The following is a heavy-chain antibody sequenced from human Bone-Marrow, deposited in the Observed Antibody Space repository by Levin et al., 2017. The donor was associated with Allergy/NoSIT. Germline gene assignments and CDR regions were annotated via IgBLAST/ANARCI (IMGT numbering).Heavy chain of an antibody. CDR3: AKDSGRGYSYASF. CDR1: GFTFSSYG. V-gene: IGHV3-30*18. CDR2: ISNDGSNK. Sequence: QSGGSLRLSCAASGFTFSSYGMYWVRQAPGKGLEWVAVISNDGSNKYHVDSVKGRFSISRDNLKSTMYLQMNSLTSEDTAVYYCAKDSGRGYSYASFCGQGALVTVSS. D-gene: IGHD5-18*01. J-gene: IGHJ4*02.